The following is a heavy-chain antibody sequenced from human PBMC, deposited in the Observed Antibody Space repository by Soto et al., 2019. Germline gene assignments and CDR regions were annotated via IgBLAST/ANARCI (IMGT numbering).Heavy chain of an antibody. V-gene: IGHV4-4*07. CDR1: GGSISSYY. D-gene: IGHD4-17*01. CDR3: ARAGAKYGDYHNWFDP. Sequence: SETLSLTCTVSGGSISSYYWSWIRQPAGKGLEWIGRIYTSGSTNCNPSLKSRVTMSVDTSKNQFSLKLSSVTAADTAVYYCARAGAKYGDYHNWFDPWGQGTLVTVSS. J-gene: IGHJ5*02. CDR2: IYTSGST.